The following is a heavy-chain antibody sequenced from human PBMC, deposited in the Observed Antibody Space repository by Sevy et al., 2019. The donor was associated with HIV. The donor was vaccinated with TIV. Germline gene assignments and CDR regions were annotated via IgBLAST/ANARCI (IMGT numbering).Heavy chain of an antibody. CDR2: ISSGSSYT. D-gene: IGHD2-15*01. Sequence: GGSLRLSCAASGFTFSDYYMSWIRQAPGKGLEWVSYISSGSSYTNYADSVKGRFTISRDNSKNTLFLQMNSLRTEDTAVYYCARGPGVVAVAALNWFDPWGQGTLVTVSS. J-gene: IGHJ5*02. V-gene: IGHV3-11*06. CDR1: GFTFSDYY. CDR3: ARGPGVVAVAALNWFDP.